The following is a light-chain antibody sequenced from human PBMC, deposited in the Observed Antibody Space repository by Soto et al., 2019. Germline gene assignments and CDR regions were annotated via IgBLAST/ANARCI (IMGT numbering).Light chain of an antibody. Sequence: DIQMTQSPSSLSASVGDRVTITCRASQSISSYLNWYQQKPGKAPKLLIYAASRLQSGVTSRFSGSGSGTDFPLTIISLQPEDFATYYCQQSYSTPRTFGQGTKVEIK. J-gene: IGKJ1*01. CDR2: AAS. V-gene: IGKV1-39*01. CDR1: QSISSY. CDR3: QQSYSTPRT.